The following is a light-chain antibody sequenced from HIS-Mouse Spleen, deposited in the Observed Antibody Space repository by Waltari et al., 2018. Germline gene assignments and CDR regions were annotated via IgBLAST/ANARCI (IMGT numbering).Light chain of an antibody. J-gene: IGLJ3*02. CDR3: YSAADNNWV. V-gene: IGLV3-27*01. CDR1: VLAKKY. CDR2: KDS. Sequence: SYELTQPSSVSVSPGQTARITCSGAVLAKKYARWFQQKPGQAPVLVIYKDSEPPSGIPERFSGSSSGTTVTLTISGAQVEDEADYYCYSAADNNWVFGGGTKLTVL.